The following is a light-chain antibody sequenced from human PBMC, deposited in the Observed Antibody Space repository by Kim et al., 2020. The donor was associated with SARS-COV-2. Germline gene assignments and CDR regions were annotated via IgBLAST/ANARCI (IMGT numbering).Light chain of an antibody. Sequence: DIQMTQSPSPVSASVGDRVTITCQATQDVKFYLNWYQQKPGRAPKLLIYDASHLQTGVPSRFSGSGSGTDFTFTISSLQPGDVATYYCQQYDNVPPTFGQGTKLEI. J-gene: IGKJ2*01. CDR1: QDVKFY. CDR3: QQYDNVPPT. V-gene: IGKV1-33*01. CDR2: DAS.